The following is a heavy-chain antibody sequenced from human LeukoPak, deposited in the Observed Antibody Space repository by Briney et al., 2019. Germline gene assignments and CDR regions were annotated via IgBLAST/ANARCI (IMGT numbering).Heavy chain of an antibody. J-gene: IGHJ4*02. CDR3: AKEGSAVGNYFDY. D-gene: IGHD6-19*01. CDR2: IRYDGSNK. Sequence: GGSLRLSCAASGFTFSSYGMHGVRQAPCKGLEWVAFIRYDGSNKYYADSVKGRFTISRDNSKNTLYLQMNSLRAEDTAVYYCAKEGSAVGNYFDYWGQGTLVTVSS. V-gene: IGHV3-30*02. CDR1: GFTFSSYG.